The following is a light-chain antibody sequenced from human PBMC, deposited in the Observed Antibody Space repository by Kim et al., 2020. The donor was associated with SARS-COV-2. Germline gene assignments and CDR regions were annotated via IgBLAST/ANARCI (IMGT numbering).Light chain of an antibody. V-gene: IGKV3-20*01. CDR3: QQYGSSPALT. Sequence: EIVLTQSPGTLSLSPGERATLSCRASQSVSSSYLAWYQQKPGQAPRLLIYGASSRATGIPARFSGSGSGTDFTLTISSLEPEDFAVYYCQQYGSSPALTFGGGTKVDIK. J-gene: IGKJ4*01. CDR2: GAS. CDR1: QSVSSSY.